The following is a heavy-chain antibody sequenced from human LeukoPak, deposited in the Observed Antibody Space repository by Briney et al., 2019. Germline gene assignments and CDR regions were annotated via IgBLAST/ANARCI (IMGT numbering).Heavy chain of an antibody. CDR2: ISYDGSNK. J-gene: IGHJ4*02. Sequence: GGSLRLSCAASGFTFSSYAMHWVRQAPGKGLEWVAVISYDGSNKYYADSVKGRFTISRDNSKNTLYLQMNSLRAEDTAVYYCARDQIAARREGGYFDYWGQGTLVTVSS. CDR3: ARDQIAARREGGYFDY. V-gene: IGHV3-30-3*01. D-gene: IGHD6-6*01. CDR1: GFTFSSYA.